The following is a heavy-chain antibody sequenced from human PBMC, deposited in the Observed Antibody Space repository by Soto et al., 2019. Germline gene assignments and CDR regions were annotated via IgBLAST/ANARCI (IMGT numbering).Heavy chain of an antibody. CDR3: TTGIYYDLLTGYHNVAY. Sequence: AGGSLRLSCAASGLDLSHPWMTWVRQAAGKGLEWVGHIKSKADGGTADYAAPVKGRFTISRDDSKNMVYLQMNSLKTEDAAVYYCTTGIYYDLLTGYHNVAYWGQGTLVTVSS. CDR2: IKSKADGGTA. V-gene: IGHV3-15*01. J-gene: IGHJ4*02. D-gene: IGHD3-9*01. CDR1: GLDLSHPW.